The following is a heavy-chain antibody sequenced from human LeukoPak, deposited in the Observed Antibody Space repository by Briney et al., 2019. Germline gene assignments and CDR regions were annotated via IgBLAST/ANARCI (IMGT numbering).Heavy chain of an antibody. D-gene: IGHD3-9*01. CDR1: GFAFSSYI. V-gene: IGHV3-21*01. J-gene: IGHJ5*01. Sequence: PGGSLRLSRAASGFAFSSYIMNWVRQAPGKGLEWVSSISSSSSYIYYADSVKGRFTISRDNAKNSLYLQMNSLRAEDTAVYYCAREISDDSLTGNYIGDNWFDLWAQGTLVTVSS. CDR2: ISSSSSYI. CDR3: AREISDDSLTGNYIGDNWFDL.